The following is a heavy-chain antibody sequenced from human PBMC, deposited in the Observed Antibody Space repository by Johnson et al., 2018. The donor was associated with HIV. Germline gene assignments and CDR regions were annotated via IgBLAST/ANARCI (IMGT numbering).Heavy chain of an antibody. J-gene: IGHJ3*02. CDR3: ARESPGYAFDI. V-gene: IGHV3-13*01. CDR1: GLSFSNFG. Sequence: VQLVESGGGVVQPGKSLTLSCVGSGLSFSNFGIHWVRQAPGKGLEWVSAIGTAGDTYYPGSVKGRFTISRENAKNSLYLHMNSLRAGDTAVYYCARESPGYAFDIWGQGTMVTVSS. D-gene: IGHD1-1*01. CDR2: IGTAGDT.